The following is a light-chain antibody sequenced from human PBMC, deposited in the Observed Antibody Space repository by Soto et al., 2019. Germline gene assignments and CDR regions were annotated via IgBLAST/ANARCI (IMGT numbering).Light chain of an antibody. V-gene: IGKV3-11*01. Sequence: EIVLTQSPATLSLSPGERATLSCRASQSVSSYLAWYQQKPGQAPRLHIYDASNRATGIPARFSGSGSGTDFTLTISSLEPEDFAVYYCQQRSNWPRGTFGQGTKVEIK. CDR1: QSVSSY. J-gene: IGKJ1*01. CDR2: DAS. CDR3: QQRSNWPRGT.